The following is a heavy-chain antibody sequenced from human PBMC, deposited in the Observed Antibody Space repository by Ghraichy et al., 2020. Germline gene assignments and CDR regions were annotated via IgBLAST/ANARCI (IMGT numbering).Heavy chain of an antibody. CDR2: IKKDGSAS. D-gene: IGHD2-21*02. J-gene: IGHJ4*02. CDR1: GFTFPNFR. Sequence: GESLNISCVASGFTFPNFRMNWVRQAPGKGLEWVGNIKKDGSASSYLDSVNCRFTISRDNAKHTLYLQMNNLRAEDTAVYCCVRELSGCVGDCLHYLGQGTLGTVSS. V-gene: IGHV3-7*01. CDR3: VRELSGCVGDCLHY.